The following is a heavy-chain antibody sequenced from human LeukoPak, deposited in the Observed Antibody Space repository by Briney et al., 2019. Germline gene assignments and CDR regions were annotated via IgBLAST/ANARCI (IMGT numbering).Heavy chain of an antibody. CDR1: GFTFSSYG. D-gene: IGHD5-18*01. J-gene: IGHJ4*02. V-gene: IGHV3-30*18. Sequence: GGSLRLSCAASGFTFSSYGMHWVAKAPGKGLEGVEVISYDGSNKYYADSVKGRFTISRDNSKNTLYLQMNSLRAEDTAVYYCAKDVDTAMVKGGYYFDYWGQGTLVTVSS. CDR3: AKDVDTAMVKGGYYFDY. CDR2: ISYDGSNK.